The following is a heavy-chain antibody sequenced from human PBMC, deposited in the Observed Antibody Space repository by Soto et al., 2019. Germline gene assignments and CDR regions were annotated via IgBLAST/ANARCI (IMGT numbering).Heavy chain of an antibody. CDR2: INPSGGST. Sequence: QVQLVQSGAEVKKPGASVKVSCKASGYTFTSYYMHWVRQAPGQGLEWMGIINPSGGSTSYAQKLQGRVKMTRDTYTSTVYMELSSLRSEEPDVYSCARDTSVDYWGQGTLVTVSS. J-gene: IGHJ4*02. CDR1: GYTFTSYY. V-gene: IGHV1-46*01. D-gene: IGHD3-3*01. CDR3: ARDTSVDY.